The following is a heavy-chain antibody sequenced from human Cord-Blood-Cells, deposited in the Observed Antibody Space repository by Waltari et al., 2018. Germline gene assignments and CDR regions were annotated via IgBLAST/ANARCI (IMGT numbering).Heavy chain of an antibody. CDR2: IYYSGST. V-gene: IGHV4-31*03. CDR1: GGSISSGGYY. Sequence: QVQLQESGPGLVKPSQTLSLTCPVSGGSISSGGYYWSWIRQHPGKGLEWIGYIYYSGSTYYNPSLKSRVTISVDTSKNQFSLKLSSVTAADTAVYYCARGDIVVVPAALIYYYYGMDVWGQGTT. D-gene: IGHD2-2*01. J-gene: IGHJ6*02. CDR3: ARGDIVVVPAALIYYYYGMDV.